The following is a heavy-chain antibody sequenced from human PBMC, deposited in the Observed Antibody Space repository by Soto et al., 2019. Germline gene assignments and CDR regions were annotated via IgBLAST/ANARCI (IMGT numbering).Heavy chain of an antibody. CDR3: AGDYRDY. CDR2: SRKKADSYTT. CDR1: GFTFSDHH. Sequence: EVQVVESGGGLVQPGGSLRLSCAVSGFTFSDHHMDWIRQAPGKGLEWVGRSRKKADSYTTEYAASVKGRFTISRDDSKNSLYLQLNSLKTEDTAVYYCAGDYRDYWGQGTLVTVSS. V-gene: IGHV3-72*01. J-gene: IGHJ4*02. D-gene: IGHD4-17*01.